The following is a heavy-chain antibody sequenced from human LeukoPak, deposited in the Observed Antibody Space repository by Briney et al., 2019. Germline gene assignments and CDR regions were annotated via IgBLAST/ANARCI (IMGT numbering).Heavy chain of an antibody. V-gene: IGHV4-30-4*01. Sequence: SETLSLTCTVSGGSISSGDYYWSWIRQPPEKGLEWIGYIYYSGSTYYNPSLKSRVTMSVDTSKNQFSLKLSSVTAADTAVYYCARTKEGVATIDYWGQGTLVTVSS. CDR1: GGSISSGDYY. J-gene: IGHJ4*02. D-gene: IGHD5-12*01. CDR3: ARTKEGVATIDY. CDR2: IYYSGST.